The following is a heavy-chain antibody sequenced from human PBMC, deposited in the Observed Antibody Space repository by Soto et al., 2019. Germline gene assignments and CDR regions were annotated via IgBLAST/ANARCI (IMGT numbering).Heavy chain of an antibody. CDR3: VHLMTAATTFGMDV. CDR1: GFSLITTGSG. V-gene: IGHV2-5*02. D-gene: IGHD4-17*01. CDR2: IYWDDDK. J-gene: IGHJ6*02. Sequence: QITLKESGPTLVEPTQTLTLTCIFSGFSLITTGSGVAWIRQPPGKALEWLALIYWDDDKRYRPSLKSRLTIXKXTXSNPVVLTMNNMDPVDTGTYFCVHLMTAATTFGMDVWGQGTAVTVSS.